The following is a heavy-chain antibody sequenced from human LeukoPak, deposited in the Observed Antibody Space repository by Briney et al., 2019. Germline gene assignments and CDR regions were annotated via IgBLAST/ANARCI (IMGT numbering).Heavy chain of an antibody. CDR2: IDTTGTTI. Sequence: QTGGSLRLSCAASGLTFSSSEMNWVRQAPGKGLEWVSDIDTTGTTIYYADSVKGRFTFTRDNSKKSVYLQMNSLRDEDTAVYYCAKASLTGYYVGADAFDIWGQGTKITVSS. D-gene: IGHD3-9*01. CDR3: AKASLTGYYVGADAFDI. J-gene: IGHJ3*02. CDR1: GLTFSSSE. V-gene: IGHV3-48*03.